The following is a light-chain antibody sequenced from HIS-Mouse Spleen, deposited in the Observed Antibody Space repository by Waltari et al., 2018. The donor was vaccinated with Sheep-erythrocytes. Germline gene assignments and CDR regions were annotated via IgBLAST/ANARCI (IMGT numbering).Light chain of an antibody. CDR1: QSLVHSDGNTY. Sequence: DVVMTQSPLSLPVTLGQPASISCRSSQSLVHSDGNTYLNWFQQRPGHSPRRLIYKVSNRDSGVPDRFSGSGSGPDFTLKISRVEAEDVGVYYCMQGTHWPPTFGGGPKVEIK. CDR2: KVS. V-gene: IGKV2-30*02. CDR3: MQGTHWPPT. J-gene: IGKJ4*01.